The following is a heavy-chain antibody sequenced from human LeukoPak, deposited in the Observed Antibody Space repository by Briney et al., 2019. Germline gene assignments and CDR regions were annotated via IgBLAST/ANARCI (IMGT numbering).Heavy chain of an antibody. Sequence: GGSLRLSCAASGFTFSTYWMIWVRQPPGKGLEWVSSIFPSGGEIHYADSVRGRFTISRDNSKSTLSLQMNSLRAEDTAVYYCASALRIYYYFDYWGQGTLVTVSS. CDR2: IFPSGGEI. V-gene: IGHV3-23*01. CDR1: GFTFSTYW. J-gene: IGHJ4*02. CDR3: ASALRIYYYFDY. D-gene: IGHD1-26*01.